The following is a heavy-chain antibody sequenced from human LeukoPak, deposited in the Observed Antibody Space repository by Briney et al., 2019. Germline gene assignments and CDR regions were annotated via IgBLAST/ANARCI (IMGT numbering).Heavy chain of an antibody. CDR3: ARDEDLGFDY. Sequence: PGRSLRLSCAASGFTFSSYAMHWVRQAPGKGLEWVAVISYDGSNEYYADSVKGRFTISRDNSKNTLYLQMNSLRAEDTAVYYCARDEDLGFDYWGQGTLVTVSS. CDR1: GFTFSSYA. D-gene: IGHD3-3*01. CDR2: ISYDGSNE. J-gene: IGHJ4*02. V-gene: IGHV3-30-3*01.